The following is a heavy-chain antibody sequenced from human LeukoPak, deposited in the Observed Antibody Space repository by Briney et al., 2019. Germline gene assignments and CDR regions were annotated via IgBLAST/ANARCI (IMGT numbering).Heavy chain of an antibody. V-gene: IGHV4-34*01. J-gene: IGHJ4*02. Sequence: PSETLSLTCAVYGGSFSGYYWSWIRQPPGKGLEWIGEINHSGSTNYNPSLKSRVTISVDTSKNQFSLKLSSVTAADTAVYYCAREKAHGNEGSDYWGQGTLVTVSS. CDR2: INHSGST. CDR1: GGSFSGYY. CDR3: AREKAHGNEGSDY.